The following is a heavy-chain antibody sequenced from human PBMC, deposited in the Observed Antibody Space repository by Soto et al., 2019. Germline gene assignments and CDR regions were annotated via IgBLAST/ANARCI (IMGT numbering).Heavy chain of an antibody. CDR1: GFTFSSYE. CDR2: ISSGGSSI. CDR3: ARDIGVGPAGFDY. D-gene: IGHD2-2*01. Sequence: GGSLRLSCAASGFTFSSYEMNWVRQAPGKGLEWVSHISSGGSSIYYADSVKGRFTISRDNAKNSVYLQMNSLRAEDTAVYYCARDIGVGPAGFDYWGQGTLVTVS. J-gene: IGHJ4*02. V-gene: IGHV3-48*03.